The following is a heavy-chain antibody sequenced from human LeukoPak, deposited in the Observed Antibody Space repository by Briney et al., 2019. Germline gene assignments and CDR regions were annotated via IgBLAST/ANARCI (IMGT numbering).Heavy chain of an antibody. V-gene: IGHV3-11*04. CDR2: ISSSGSTI. CDR3: ARDATPYSGSYYYYYMDV. D-gene: IGHD1-26*01. J-gene: IGHJ6*03. CDR1: GFTFSDYY. Sequence: PGGSLRLSCAASGFTFSDYYMSWIRQAPGKGLEWVSCISSSGSTIYYADSVKGRFTISRDNAKNSLYLQMNSLRAEDTAVYYCARDATPYSGSYYYYYMDVWGKGTTVTVSS.